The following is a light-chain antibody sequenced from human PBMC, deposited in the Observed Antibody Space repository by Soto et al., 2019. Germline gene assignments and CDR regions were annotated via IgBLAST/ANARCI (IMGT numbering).Light chain of an antibody. CDR2: DDN. V-gene: IGLV1-51*01. CDR3: GSWDSSLSAYV. J-gene: IGLJ1*01. CDR1: SSNIGGNS. Sequence: QSLLTQPASLSAAPGQKVTISCSGSSSNIGGNSVSWYQQLPGTAPKLLIYDDNKRPSGIPDRFSGSKSGTSATLGITGFQTGDEADYYCGSWDSSLSAYVFGTGTKVTVL.